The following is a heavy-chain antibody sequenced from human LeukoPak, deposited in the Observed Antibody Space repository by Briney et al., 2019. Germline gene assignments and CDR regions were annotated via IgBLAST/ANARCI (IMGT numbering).Heavy chain of an antibody. Sequence: GGSLRLSCAASGFTFSSYEMNWVRQAPGKGLEWVSYISSSGSTIYYADSVKGRFTISRDNSKNTLYLQMNSLRAADTAVYYCAKSIAVAGFGGGRTFDYWGQGTLVTVSS. V-gene: IGHV3-48*03. D-gene: IGHD6-19*01. CDR1: GFTFSSYE. J-gene: IGHJ4*02. CDR2: ISSSGSTI. CDR3: AKSIAVAGFGGGRTFDY.